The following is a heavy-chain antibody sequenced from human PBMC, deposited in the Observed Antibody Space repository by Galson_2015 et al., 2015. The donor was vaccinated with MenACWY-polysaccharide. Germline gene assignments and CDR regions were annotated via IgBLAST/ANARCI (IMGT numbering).Heavy chain of an antibody. J-gene: IGHJ4*02. CDR2: ISPDDSQT. V-gene: IGHV5-51*01. CDR3: ARQRYSSSSGDY. Sequence: QSGAEVKKPGESLKISCEGSGYSFTNYWIAWVRQMPGKVLEWMGIISPDDSQTKYGPSFQGQVSISADKSINTAYLQWNSLKASDTAMYYCARQRYSSSSGDYWGQGTLVTVSS. D-gene: IGHD6-6*01. CDR1: GYSFTNYW.